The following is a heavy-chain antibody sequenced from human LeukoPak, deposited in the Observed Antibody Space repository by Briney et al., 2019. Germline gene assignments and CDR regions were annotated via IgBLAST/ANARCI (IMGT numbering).Heavy chain of an antibody. CDR3: ARDPMVRGVNGAFDI. V-gene: IGHV1-18*01. J-gene: IGHJ3*02. D-gene: IGHD3-10*01. Sequence: ASVKVSCKASGYTFTSYGISWVRQAPGQGLEWMGWISAYNGNTNYAQKLQGRVTMTTDTSTSTVYMELRSLRSDDTAVYYCARDPMVRGVNGAFDIWGQGTMVTVSP. CDR1: GYTFTSYG. CDR2: ISAYNGNT.